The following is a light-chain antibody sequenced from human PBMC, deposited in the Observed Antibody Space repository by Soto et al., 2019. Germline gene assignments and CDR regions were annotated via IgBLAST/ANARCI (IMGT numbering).Light chain of an antibody. V-gene: IGLV2-23*02. J-gene: IGLJ1*01. CDR2: EVS. CDR3: CSYAGSSFYV. CDR1: SSDVGSYNL. Sequence: QSVLTQPASGSGSPGQSITISCTGTSSDVGSYNLVSWYQRHPGKAPKLMIYEVSKRPSGVSNRFSGSKSGNTASLTISGLQAEDEADYYCCSYAGSSFYVFGTGTKVTVL.